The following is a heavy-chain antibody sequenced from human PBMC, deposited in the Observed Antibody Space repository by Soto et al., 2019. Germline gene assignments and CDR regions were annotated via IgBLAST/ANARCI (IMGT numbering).Heavy chain of an antibody. J-gene: IGHJ1*01. CDR1: GGSISSYY. Sequence: SETLSLTCTVSGGSISSYYWSWIRQPPGKGLKWIGYIYYAGTTTYNPSLQSRVSISLDTSKNEVSLKLTSVTAADTAVYFCARLGAFYQAMDSWGQGTLVTVSS. D-gene: IGHD2-2*01. V-gene: IGHV4-59*08. CDR2: IYYAGTT. CDR3: ARLGAFYQAMDS.